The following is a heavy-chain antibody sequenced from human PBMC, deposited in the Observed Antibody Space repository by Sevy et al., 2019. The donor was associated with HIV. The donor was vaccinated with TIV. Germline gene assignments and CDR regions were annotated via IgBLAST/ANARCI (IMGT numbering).Heavy chain of an antibody. CDR3: ARGYCSSTSCYGYTYYYYGMDV. CDR1: GGTFSSYA. Sequence: SVKVSYKASGGTFSSYAISWVRQAPGQGLEWMGGIIPIVGTANYAQKFQGRVTITADESTSTAYMGLSSLRSEDTAVYYCARGYCSSTSCYGYTYYYYGMDVWDQGTTVTVSS. D-gene: IGHD2-2*01. V-gene: IGHV1-69*13. J-gene: IGHJ6*02. CDR2: IIPIVGTA.